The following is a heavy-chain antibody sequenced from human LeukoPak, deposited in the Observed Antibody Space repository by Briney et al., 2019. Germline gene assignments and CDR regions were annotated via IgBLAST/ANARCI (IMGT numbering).Heavy chain of an antibody. CDR1: GGSVSSGDYY. CDR2: IYYSGST. D-gene: IGHD4-17*01. CDR3: ARTRTDYGDYVEDY. J-gene: IGHJ4*02. V-gene: IGHV4-30-4*01. Sequence: SETLSLTCTVSGGSVSSGDYYWGWIRQPPGKGLEWIGYIYYSGSTYYNPSLKSRVTISVDTSKNQFSLKLSSVTDADTAVYYCARTRTDYGDYVEDYWGQGTLVTVSS.